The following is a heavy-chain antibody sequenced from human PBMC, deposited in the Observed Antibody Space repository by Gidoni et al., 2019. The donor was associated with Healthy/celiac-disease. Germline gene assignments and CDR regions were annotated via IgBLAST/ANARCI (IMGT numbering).Heavy chain of an antibody. CDR1: GFTFRSYA. CDR3: AKGGYDILTGYLNYYYYYMDV. J-gene: IGHJ6*03. V-gene: IGHV3-23*01. Sequence: EVQLLESGGGLVQPGGSLRLSCAASGFTFRSYAMSWVRQAPGKGLEWVSAISGSGGSKYYADSVKGRFTISRDNSKNTLYLQMNSLRAEDTAVYYCAKGGYDILTGYLNYYYYYMDVWGKGTTVTASS. D-gene: IGHD3-9*01. CDR2: ISGSGGSK.